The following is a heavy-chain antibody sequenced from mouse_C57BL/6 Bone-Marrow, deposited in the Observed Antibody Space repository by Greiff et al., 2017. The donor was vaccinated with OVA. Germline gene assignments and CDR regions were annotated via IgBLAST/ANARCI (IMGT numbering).Heavy chain of an antibody. J-gene: IGHJ4*01. CDR1: GYTFTSYW. Sequence: QVQLQQPGAELVKPGASVKMSCKASGYTFTSYWITWVKQRPGQGLEWIGDIYPGSGSTNYNEKFKSKATLTVDTSSSTAYMQLSSLTSEDSAVYYCASSYYGNPYAMDDWGQGTSVTVSS. CDR2: IYPGSGST. CDR3: ASSYYGNPYAMDD. V-gene: IGHV1-55*01. D-gene: IGHD2-1*01.